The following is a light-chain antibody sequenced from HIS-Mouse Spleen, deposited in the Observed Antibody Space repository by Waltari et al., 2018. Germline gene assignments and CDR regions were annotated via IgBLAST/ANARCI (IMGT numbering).Light chain of an antibody. CDR3: QSADSSGTYVV. V-gene: IGLV3-25*03. CDR1: ALPKQY. J-gene: IGLJ2*01. Sequence: SYELTQPPSVSVSPGQTARITCSGDALPKQYAYWYQQKPGQAPVLVIYKDSERPSGIRERFSGSSSGTTVTLTISGVQAEDEADYYCQSADSSGTYVVFGGGTKLTVL. CDR2: KDS.